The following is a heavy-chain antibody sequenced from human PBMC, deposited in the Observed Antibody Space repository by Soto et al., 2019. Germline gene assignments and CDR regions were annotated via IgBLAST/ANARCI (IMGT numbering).Heavy chain of an antibody. CDR1: GGSISIGGYY. V-gene: IGHV4-31*03. J-gene: IGHJ6*02. CDR2: IYYSGST. Sequence: SETLSLTCTVSGGSISIGGYYWSCIRQHPGKGLEWIGYIYYSGSTYYNPSLKSRVTISVDTSKNQFSLKLSSVTAADTAVYYCARDQGYYYGMDVWGQGTTVTVSS. CDR3: ARDQGYYYGMDV.